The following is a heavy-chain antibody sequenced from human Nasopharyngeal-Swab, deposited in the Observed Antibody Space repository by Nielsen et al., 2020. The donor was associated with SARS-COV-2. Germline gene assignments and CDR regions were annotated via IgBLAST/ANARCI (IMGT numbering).Heavy chain of an antibody. V-gene: IGHV4-4*07. CDR1: GGSISSYY. D-gene: IGHD2-2*01. Sequence: SETLSLTCTVSGGSISSYYWSWSRHPAGKGLEWIGLIYTSGSTNYNPSLKSRVTMSVDTSKNQFSLKLSSVTAADTAVYYCARGLVVPAAMRDYYYYYGMDVWGQGTTVTVSS. J-gene: IGHJ6*02. CDR2: IYTSGST. CDR3: ARGLVVPAAMRDYYYYYGMDV.